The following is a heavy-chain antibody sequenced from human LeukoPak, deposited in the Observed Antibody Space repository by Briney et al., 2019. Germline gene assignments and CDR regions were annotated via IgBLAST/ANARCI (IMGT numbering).Heavy chain of an antibody. CDR2: IYYSGST. CDR3: ARHAEGSLRNAFDI. J-gene: IGHJ3*02. Sequence: SETLSLTCTVSGVSIGNSSYYWGWIRQPPGKGLEWIGSIYYSGSTYYNSSLKSRVTVSVDTSKNQFSLKLRSVTATDTAVYYCARHAEGSLRNAFDIWGQGTTVTVSS. V-gene: IGHV4-39*01. CDR1: GVSIGNSSYY.